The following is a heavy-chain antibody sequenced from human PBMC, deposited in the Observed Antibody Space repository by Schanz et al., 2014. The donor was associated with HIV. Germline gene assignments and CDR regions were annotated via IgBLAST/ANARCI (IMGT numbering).Heavy chain of an antibody. CDR3: ADAPVERGYYYYGMDV. J-gene: IGHJ6*02. CDR1: GGTFSSST. CDR2: IIPMFGSA. D-gene: IGHD1-1*01. V-gene: IGHV1-69*01. Sequence: QVQLVQSGAEVEKPGSSVKVSCKASGGTFSSSTISWVRQAPGQGLEWMGGIIPMFGSANYAQKFLGRVTISADESTSTAYMELSSLRSEDTAVYYCADAPVERGYYYYGMDVWGQGTTVTVSS.